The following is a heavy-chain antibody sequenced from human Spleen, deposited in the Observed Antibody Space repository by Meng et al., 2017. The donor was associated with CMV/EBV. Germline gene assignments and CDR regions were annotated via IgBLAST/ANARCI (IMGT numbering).Heavy chain of an antibody. CDR3: ARVYYDTSGSSHYFDF. V-gene: IGHV1-2*02. CDR1: AYPFTDYY. D-gene: IGHD3-22*01. Sequence: ASVKVSCKASAYPFTDYYVHWVRQAPGQGLTWMGYINPKNGGTKYSQNFQGRITMTRDTSITTAYMELSRLRSDDTAVYYCARVYYDTSGSSHYFDFWGQGTLVTVSS. CDR2: INPKNGGT. J-gene: IGHJ4*02.